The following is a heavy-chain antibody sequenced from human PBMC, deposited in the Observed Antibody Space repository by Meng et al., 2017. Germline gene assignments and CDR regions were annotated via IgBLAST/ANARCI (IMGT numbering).Heavy chain of an antibody. D-gene: IGHD6-19*01. V-gene: IGHV3-30*11. CDR3: ARGCAVAGNFDY. CDR2: ISYDGSNK. Sequence: GESLKISCAASGFTFSSYAMHWVRQAPGKGLEWVAVISYDGSNKYYADSVKGRFTISRDNSKNTLYLQMNSLRAEDTAVYYCARGCAVAGNFDYWGQGTLVTVSS. J-gene: IGHJ4*02. CDR1: GFTFSSYA.